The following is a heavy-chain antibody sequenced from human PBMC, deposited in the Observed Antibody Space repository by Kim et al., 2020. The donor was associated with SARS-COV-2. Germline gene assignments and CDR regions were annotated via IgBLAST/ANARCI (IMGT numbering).Heavy chain of an antibody. Sequence: GGSLRLSCAASKFTFNNSAMSWVRQAPGKGLEWVSSISGSGGTTYADSVKGRFTISRDNSKNTLYLQMSSLRAEDTAVYYCAKVYGAWYFDLLGRGTLVSVSS. CDR3: AKVYGAWYFDL. V-gene: IGHV3-23*01. CDR1: KFTFNNSA. D-gene: IGHD2-8*01. CDR2: ISGSGGTT. J-gene: IGHJ2*01.